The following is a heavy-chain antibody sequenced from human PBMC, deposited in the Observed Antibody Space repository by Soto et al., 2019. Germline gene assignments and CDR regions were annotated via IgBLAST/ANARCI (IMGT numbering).Heavy chain of an antibody. V-gene: IGHV3-33*03. J-gene: IGHJ4*02. CDR3: AGDGISVAGTGNFDY. Sequence: GGSLRLSCAASGFTFSSYGMHWVRQAPGKGLEWVAVIWYDGSNKYYADSVKGRFTISRDNAKNTVYLQMNSLRVEDTAVYYCAGDGISVAGTGNFDYWGQGTLVTVSS. CDR1: GFTFSSYG. CDR2: IWYDGSNK. D-gene: IGHD6-19*01.